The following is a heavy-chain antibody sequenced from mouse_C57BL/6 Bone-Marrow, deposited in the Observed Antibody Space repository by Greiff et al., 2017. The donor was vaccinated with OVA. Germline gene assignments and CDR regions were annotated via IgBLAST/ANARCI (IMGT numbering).Heavy chain of an antibody. Sequence: QVHLQQPGAELLKPGASVKLSCTASVYTFTSYWMHWVTQRPGQGLAWIGMIHPISGSTNYTEKFKSKAPLTVDKSSSTAYMQLSSLTSEDSAVYYCARSYYGNFWFAYWGQGTLVTVSA. CDR3: ARSYYGNFWFAY. V-gene: IGHV1-64*01. J-gene: IGHJ3*01. CDR1: VYTFTSYW. CDR2: IHPISGST. D-gene: IGHD2-10*01.